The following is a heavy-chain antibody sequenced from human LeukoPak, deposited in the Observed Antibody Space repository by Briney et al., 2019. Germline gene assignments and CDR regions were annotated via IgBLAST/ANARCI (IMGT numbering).Heavy chain of an antibody. CDR3: ARGLVVVPATVPSYYYMDV. J-gene: IGHJ6*03. CDR2: INHSGST. CDR1: GGSFSGYY. V-gene: IGHV4-34*01. D-gene: IGHD2-2*01. Sequence: SETLSLTCAVYGGSFSGYYWSWLRQPPGKGLEWIGEINHSGSTNYNPSLKSRVTISVDTSKNQFSLKLSSVTAADTAVYYCARGLVVVPATVPSYYYMDVWGKGTTVTVSS.